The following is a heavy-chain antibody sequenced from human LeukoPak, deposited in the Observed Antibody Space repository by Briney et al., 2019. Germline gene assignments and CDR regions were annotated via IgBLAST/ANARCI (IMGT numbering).Heavy chain of an antibody. V-gene: IGHV1-69*02. J-gene: IGHJ3*02. CDR3: ARTGYSSGWFPWDAFDI. Sequence: SVKVSCKASGGTFSSYTISWVRQAPGQGLEWMGRIIPILGIANYAQKFQGRVTITADKSTSTAYMELSSLRSEDTAVYYCARTGYSSGWFPWDAFDIWGQGTMVTVSS. D-gene: IGHD6-19*01. CDR1: GGTFSSYT. CDR2: IIPILGIA.